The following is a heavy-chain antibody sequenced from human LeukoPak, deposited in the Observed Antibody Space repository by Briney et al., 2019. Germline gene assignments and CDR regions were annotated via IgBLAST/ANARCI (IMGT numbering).Heavy chain of an antibody. V-gene: IGHV1-2*02. CDR1: GYTFTGYY. D-gene: IGHD7-27*01. CDR3: ARGGGSNWGLDY. J-gene: IGHJ4*02. Sequence: ASVKASCKASGYTFTGYYMHWVRQAPGQGLEWMGWINPNSGGTNYAQKFQGRVSMTRDTSLNTAYMDLSRLRSDDTAVYYCARGGGSNWGLDYWGQGTLVTVSS. CDR2: INPNSGGT.